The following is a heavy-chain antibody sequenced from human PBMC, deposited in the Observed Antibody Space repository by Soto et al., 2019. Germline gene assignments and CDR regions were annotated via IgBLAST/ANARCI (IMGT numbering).Heavy chain of an antibody. Sequence: GGSLRLSCAASGFTFSAYAMAWVRQTPGKGLEWVSSISGNSEYTFYADSVKGRFTIFRDNSKNTLYLEMNSLRVEDTAVYYCASPKVTSSWSSDYWGQGTLVTVSS. J-gene: IGHJ4*02. CDR3: ASPKVTSSWSSDY. V-gene: IGHV3-23*01. CDR1: GFTFSAYA. CDR2: ISGNSEYT. D-gene: IGHD6-13*01.